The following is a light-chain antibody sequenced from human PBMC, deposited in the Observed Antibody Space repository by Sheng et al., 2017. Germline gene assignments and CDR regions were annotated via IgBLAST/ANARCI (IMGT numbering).Light chain of an antibody. Sequence: DIVMTQSPLSLPVTPGEAASISCRSSQSLLHTNGYHYLDWYVQKPGQPPRLLLYLGSTRAPGVPDRFSGSGSGADFTLKIGRVEADDVGFYYCMQAVQAPYSFGQGTRLEIK. CDR3: MQAVQAPYS. V-gene: IGKV2-28*01. CDR1: QSLLHTNGYHY. J-gene: IGKJ2*03. CDR2: LGS.